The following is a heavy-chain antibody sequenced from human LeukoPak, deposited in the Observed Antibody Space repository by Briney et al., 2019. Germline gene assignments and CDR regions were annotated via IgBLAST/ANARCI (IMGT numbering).Heavy chain of an antibody. V-gene: IGHV3-48*03. CDR2: ISSGGETI. CDR3: ARQARSLETRIPYFDY. J-gene: IGHJ4*02. Sequence: GGSLRLSCAASGFTFSSYEMNWVRQAPGKGLEWVSYISSGGETIYYADSVKGRFTISRDSAKNSLYLQMNSLRAEDTAVYYCARQARSLETRIPYFDYWGQGTLVTVSS. CDR1: GFTFSSYE. D-gene: IGHD3-3*01.